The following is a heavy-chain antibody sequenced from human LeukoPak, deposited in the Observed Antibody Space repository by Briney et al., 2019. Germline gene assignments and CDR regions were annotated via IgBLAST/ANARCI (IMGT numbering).Heavy chain of an antibody. CDR3: ARDRSSAGTNYYYYYMDV. V-gene: IGHV3-30*04. CDR1: GFTFSSYA. J-gene: IGHJ6*03. D-gene: IGHD6-13*01. CDR2: ISYDGSNK. Sequence: GGSLRLSCAASGFTFSSYAMHWVRQAPGKGLEWVAVISYDGSNKYYADSVKGRFTISRDNSKNTMYLQMNSLRAEDTAVYYCARDRSSAGTNYYYYYMDVWGKGTTVTVSS.